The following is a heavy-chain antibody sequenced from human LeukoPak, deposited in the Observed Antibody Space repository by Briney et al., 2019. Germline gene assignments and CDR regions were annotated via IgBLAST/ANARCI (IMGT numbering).Heavy chain of an antibody. Sequence: GESLKISCKASGYTFTDYWIGWVRQMPGKGLEWMVIVWPDDSDTRYSSSFQGQVTISADKSTTTAYLQWSSLKASDTAIYYCARQVGKILTVTPRYFDNWGQGTLVTVSS. CDR3: ARQVGKILTVTPRYFDN. CDR2: VWPDDSDT. J-gene: IGHJ4*02. V-gene: IGHV5-51*01. CDR1: GYTFTDYW. D-gene: IGHD4-11*01.